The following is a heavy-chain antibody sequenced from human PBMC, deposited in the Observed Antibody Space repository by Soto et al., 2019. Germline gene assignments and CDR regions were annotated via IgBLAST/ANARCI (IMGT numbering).Heavy chain of an antibody. Sequence: GGSLRLSCAASGFTFRSYAIHWVRQAPGKGLEWVADVSFDGSHKTYAVPVRGRFTLSRDNSKKTVYLQMNSLRAEDTAVYYCATEALSLITVVVPTFGYWGQGMLVTVSS. D-gene: IGHD4-4*01. CDR1: GFTFRSYA. V-gene: IGHV3-30*03. J-gene: IGHJ1*01. CDR3: ATEALSLITVVVPTFGY. CDR2: VSFDGSHK.